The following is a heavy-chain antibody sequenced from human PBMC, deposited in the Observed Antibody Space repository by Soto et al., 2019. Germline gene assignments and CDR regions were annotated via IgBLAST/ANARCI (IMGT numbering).Heavy chain of an antibody. CDR1: GYTFISYG. CDR2: ISPYNGNT. J-gene: IGHJ4*02. CDR3: AREVTAVAGSPFYDY. V-gene: IGHV1-18*01. D-gene: IGHD6-19*01. Sequence: GASVKVSCKASGYTFISYGITWVRQAPGQGLEWMGWISPYNGNTNYAQKLQGRVTMTTDTSTSTAYMELRSLRSDDTAVYYCAREVTAVAGSPFYDYWGQGTLVTVSS.